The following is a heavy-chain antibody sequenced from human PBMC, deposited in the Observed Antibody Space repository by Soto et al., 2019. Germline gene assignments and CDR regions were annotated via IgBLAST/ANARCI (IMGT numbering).Heavy chain of an antibody. CDR1: GGSISSYY. D-gene: IGHD6-19*01. V-gene: IGHV4-59*01. CDR2: IYYSGST. CDR3: ARVSSGWSREAFDI. J-gene: IGHJ3*02. Sequence: SETLSLTCTVSGGSISSYYWSWIRQPPGKGLEWIGYIYYSGSTNYNPSLKSRVTISVDTSKNQFSLKLSSVTAADTAVYYCARVSSGWSREAFDIWGQGTMGTVSS.